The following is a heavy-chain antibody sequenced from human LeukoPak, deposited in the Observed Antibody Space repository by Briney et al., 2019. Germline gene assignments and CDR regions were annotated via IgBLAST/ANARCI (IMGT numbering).Heavy chain of an antibody. D-gene: IGHD1-26*01. CDR2: ISWNSDSI. J-gene: IGHJ4*02. CDR1: GFTFGDYA. CDR3: ARDASWELLRYLDY. Sequence: QPGRSLRLSCAASGFTFGDYAMHWVRQAPGKGLEWVSGISWNSDSIGYADSVKGRFTISRDNSKNTIYLQMNRLRAEDTAVYYCARDASWELLRYLDYWGQGTLVTVSS. V-gene: IGHV3-9*01.